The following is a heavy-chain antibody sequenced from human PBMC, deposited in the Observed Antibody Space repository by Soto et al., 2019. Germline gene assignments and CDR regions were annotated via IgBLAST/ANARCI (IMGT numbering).Heavy chain of an antibody. D-gene: IGHD3-3*01. CDR3: ARATSRYDFWSGYYTTEYYYYYYYMDV. V-gene: IGHV1-8*01. CDR1: GYTFTSYD. CDR2: MNPNSGNT. Sequence: GASVEVSCKASGYTFTSYDINWVRQATGQGLEWMGWMNPNSGNTGYAQKFQGRVTMTRNTSISTAYMELSSLRSEDTAVYYCARATSRYDFWSGYYTTEYYYYYYYMDVWGKGTTVTVSS. J-gene: IGHJ6*03.